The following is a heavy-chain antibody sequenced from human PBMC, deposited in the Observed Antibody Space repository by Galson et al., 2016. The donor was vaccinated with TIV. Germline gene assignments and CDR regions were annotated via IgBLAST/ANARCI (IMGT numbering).Heavy chain of an antibody. CDR2: IWYDGTNT. V-gene: IGHV3-33*01. J-gene: IGHJ3*01. Sequence: SLRLSCATSGFTLPNYGMTWVRQAPGKGLEWVAVIWYDGTNTHYADSVKGRFTISKDNSENTLSLQMNTLRAEDTAVYYCARTGANTLYSGGYGDDDGFDFWGQGTMVTASS. D-gene: IGHD1-26*01. CDR1: GFTLPNYG. CDR3: ARTGANTLYSGGYGDDDGFDF.